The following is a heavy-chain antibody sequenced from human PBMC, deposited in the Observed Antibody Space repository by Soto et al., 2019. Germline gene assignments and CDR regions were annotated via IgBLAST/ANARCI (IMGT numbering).Heavy chain of an antibody. CDR2: IYDSGST. CDR3: ARDAAEYYFDY. Sequence: QVQLKESGPGLVKPSQTLSLTCTVSGGSISSGGQYWSWIRQHPGKGLEWIGYIYDSGSTSYNPSLRRRVTISVDTSKKQFSLKLRSVTAADTAVYYCARDAAEYYFDYWGQGTLVTVSS. J-gene: IGHJ4*02. CDR1: GGSISSGGQY. V-gene: IGHV4-31*03. D-gene: IGHD6-25*01.